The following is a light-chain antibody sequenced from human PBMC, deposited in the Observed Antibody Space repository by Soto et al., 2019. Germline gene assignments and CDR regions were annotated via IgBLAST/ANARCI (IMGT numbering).Light chain of an antibody. CDR3: QHYNNWPWT. Sequence: DIQMTQSPSSLSASIVDRFIITSRASQSINSYLNWYQQKKGKLPKLLMYDASTLQSGVPARFSGSGSGTEFTLTISRLQSDDFAVYYCQHYNNWPWTVGQGTKV. V-gene: IGKV1-27*01. CDR2: DAS. CDR1: QSINSY. J-gene: IGKJ1*01.